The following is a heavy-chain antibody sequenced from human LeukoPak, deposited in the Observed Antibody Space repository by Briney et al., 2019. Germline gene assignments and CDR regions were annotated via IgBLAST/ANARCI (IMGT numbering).Heavy chain of an antibody. D-gene: IGHD3-10*01. CDR3: ARMDHYYYGSGSYNDYYYGMDV. V-gene: IGHV3-11*06. J-gene: IGHJ6*04. CDR1: GFTFSDYY. Sequence: NSGGSLRLSCAASGFTFSDYYMSWIRQAPGKGLEWVSYISSSSSYTNYANSVKGRFTISRDNAKNSLYLQMNSLRAEDTAVYYCARMDHYYYGSGSYNDYYYGMDVWGKGTTVTVSS. CDR2: ISSSSSYT.